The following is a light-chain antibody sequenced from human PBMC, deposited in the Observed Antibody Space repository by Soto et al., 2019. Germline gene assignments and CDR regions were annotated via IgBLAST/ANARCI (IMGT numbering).Light chain of an antibody. J-gene: IGKJ1*01. CDR3: LQDYNYPWT. V-gene: IGKV1-12*01. CDR1: QSISPW. Sequence: DIQMTQSPSSVSAAVGERVTITCRASQSISPWLAWYQQKPGKAPKLLIYDVSRLESGVPSRFSGSGSGTDFTLTISSLQPEDFATYYCLQDYNYPWTFGQGTKVDIK. CDR2: DVS.